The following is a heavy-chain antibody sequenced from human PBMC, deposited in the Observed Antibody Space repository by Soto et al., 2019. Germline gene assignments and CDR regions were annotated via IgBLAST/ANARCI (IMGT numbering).Heavy chain of an antibody. Sequence: QVQLQESGPGLVKPSQTLSLTCTVSGGSISSGGYYWSWIRQHPGKGLEWIGYIYYSGSTYYNPSLKRRVTISVAPSTNPFSLKLSSVTAADPPVYYCARSFAVAAAGPFAYWGQGTLVTVSS. D-gene: IGHD6-13*01. CDR3: ARSFAVAAAGPFAY. J-gene: IGHJ4*02. CDR1: GGSISSGGYY. V-gene: IGHV4-31*03. CDR2: IYYSGST.